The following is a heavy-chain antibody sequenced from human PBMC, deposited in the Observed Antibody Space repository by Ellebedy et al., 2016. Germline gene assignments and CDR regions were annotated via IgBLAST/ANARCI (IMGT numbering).Heavy chain of an antibody. V-gene: IGHV5-51*01. Sequence: GKSLKISXKGSGYSFTSYWIGWVRQMPGKGLEWMGIIYPGDSDTRYSPSFQGQVTISADKSISTAYLQWSNLKASDTAMYYCARRGYSYGGHDYYYYGMDVWGQGTTVTVSS. CDR3: ARRGYSYGGHDYYYYGMDV. J-gene: IGHJ6*02. CDR2: IYPGDSDT. CDR1: GYSFTSYW. D-gene: IGHD5-18*01.